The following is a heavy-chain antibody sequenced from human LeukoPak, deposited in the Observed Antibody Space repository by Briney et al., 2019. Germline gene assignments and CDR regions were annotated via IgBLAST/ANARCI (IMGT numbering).Heavy chain of an antibody. Sequence: PSETLSLTCTVSGGSISCYYWSWIRQPPGKGLEWIGYIYYSGTTNYNPSLKSRVTISVDTSKNQFSLQLRSVTAADTAVYYCAREDPQTTVPEGMDVWGQGTTVTVSS. CDR2: IYYSGTT. D-gene: IGHD4-17*01. J-gene: IGHJ6*02. CDR1: GGSISCYY. CDR3: AREDPQTTVPEGMDV. V-gene: IGHV4-59*01.